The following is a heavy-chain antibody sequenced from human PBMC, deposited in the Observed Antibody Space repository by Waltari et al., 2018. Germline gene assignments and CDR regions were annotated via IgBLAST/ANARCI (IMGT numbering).Heavy chain of an antibody. Sequence: EVQLVESGGGLVKPGGSLRLSCAASGFTFSSYSMNWVRQAPGKGLEWVSSISSSSSYIYYADSVKGRFTISRDNAKNSLYLQMNSLRAEDTAVYYCARDKRTVTTYFDYWGQGTLVTVSS. CDR3: ARDKRTVTTYFDY. J-gene: IGHJ4*02. D-gene: IGHD4-4*01. CDR2: ISSSSSYI. CDR1: GFTFSSYS. V-gene: IGHV3-21*01.